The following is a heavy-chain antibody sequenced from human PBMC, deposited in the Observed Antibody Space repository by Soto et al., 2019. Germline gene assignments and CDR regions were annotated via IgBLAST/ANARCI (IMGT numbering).Heavy chain of an antibody. CDR1: GFRLNSYE. D-gene: IGHD3-16*02. V-gene: IGHV3-48*03. J-gene: IGHJ4*02. CDR3: AREDSGYPSYCHY. CDR2: IRSGGSTI. Sequence: GTPSLSCEASGFRLNSYEMNWVRLAPGKGMQWVPYIRSGGSTIYYADSVRCRFTISRDNAKNSLYLQMNSLRAEDTAVYYCAREDSGYPSYCHYRRQGTLVGVSA.